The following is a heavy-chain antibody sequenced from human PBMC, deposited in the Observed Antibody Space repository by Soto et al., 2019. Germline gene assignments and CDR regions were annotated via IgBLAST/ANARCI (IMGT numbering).Heavy chain of an antibody. D-gene: IGHD4-17*01. J-gene: IGHJ3*02. CDR2: ISAYNGNT. CDR1: GYTFTSYG. V-gene: IGHV1-18*01. CDR3: EREATSDGDYVNAFHI. Sequence: ASVKVSCKASGYTFTSYGISWVRQAPGQGLEWMGWISAYNGNTNYAQKLQGRVTMTTDTSTSTAYMELRSLRSDDTAVYYCEREATSDGDYVNAFHIWGQGTMVTVSS.